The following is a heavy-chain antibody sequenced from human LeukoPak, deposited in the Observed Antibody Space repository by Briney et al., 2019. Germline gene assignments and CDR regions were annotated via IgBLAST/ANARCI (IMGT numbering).Heavy chain of an antibody. D-gene: IGHD7-27*01. CDR2: ISSNGGST. CDR1: GFTFSRYA. CDR3: ARDPRNWGDTCYYYMDV. J-gene: IGHJ6*03. Sequence: GGSLRLSCAASGFTFSRYAMHWVRQAPGKGLEHVSAISSNGGSTYYADSVKGRFTISRDNSKNTLYLQMGSLRAEDMAVYHCARDPRNWGDTCYYYMDVWGKGATVTVSS. V-gene: IGHV3-64*02.